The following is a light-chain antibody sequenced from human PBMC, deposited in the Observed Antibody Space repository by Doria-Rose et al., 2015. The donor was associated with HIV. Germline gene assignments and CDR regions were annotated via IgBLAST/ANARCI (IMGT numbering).Light chain of an antibody. CDR1: QSFSSTY. Sequence: EIVMTQSPGTLSLSPGERATLSCRASQSFSSTYLAWYQQKPGQAPSLLIYDGSTRATGIPDRFSASGSGTDFTLPSNRLEPEDFALYYCHQYGTSWTFGQGTKVEI. J-gene: IGKJ1*01. V-gene: IGKV3-20*01. CDR3: HQYGTSWT. CDR2: DGS.